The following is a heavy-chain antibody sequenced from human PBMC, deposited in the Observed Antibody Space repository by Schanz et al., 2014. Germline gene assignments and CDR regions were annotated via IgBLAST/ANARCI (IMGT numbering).Heavy chain of an antibody. Sequence: QVQLQESGPGLVKPSGTLSLTCVVSGGSISSGVWWTWARQSPGKGLEWIGEIFHSGTTNYNPSLEIRFTISVDKSKNQFSLILSSMTAADTAVYYCTRSTLWSYDVWGRGTMVIVSS. D-gene: IGHD2-21*01. CDR2: IFHSGTT. CDR3: TRSTLWSYDV. V-gene: IGHV4-4*02. J-gene: IGHJ3*01. CDR1: GGSISSGVW.